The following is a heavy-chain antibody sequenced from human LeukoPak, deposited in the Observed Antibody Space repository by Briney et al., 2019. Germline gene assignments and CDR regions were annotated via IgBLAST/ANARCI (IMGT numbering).Heavy chain of an antibody. CDR1: GYSFTSYW. V-gene: IGHV5-51*01. D-gene: IGHD6-13*01. CDR3: ARSITAASPGVDY. CDR2: IYPGDSDT. Sequence: GESLKISCKGSGYSFTSYWVAWVRQMPGKGLEWMGIIYPGDSDTRYSPSFQGQVTISADKSISTAYLQWSSLKASDTAMYYCARSITAASPGVDYWGQGTLVTVSS. J-gene: IGHJ4*02.